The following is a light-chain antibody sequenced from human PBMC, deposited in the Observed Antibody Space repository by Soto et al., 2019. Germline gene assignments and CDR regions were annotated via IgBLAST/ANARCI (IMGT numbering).Light chain of an antibody. CDR1: SSDVGGHNY. V-gene: IGLV2-8*01. CDR3: SSFAGNNNLV. CDR2: GVT. J-gene: IGLJ1*01. Sequence: QSVLTQPPSASGSPGQSLTISCTGTSSDVGGHNYVSWYQRHPGKAPKLIIFGVTKRPSGVPDRFSGSKSGNTATLTVSGLQAEDEAEYHCSSFAGNNNLVFGTGTKVTVL.